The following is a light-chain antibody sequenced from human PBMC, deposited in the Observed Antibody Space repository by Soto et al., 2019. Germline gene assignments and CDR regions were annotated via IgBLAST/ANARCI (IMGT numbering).Light chain of an antibody. CDR3: QQYDSWPLT. J-gene: IGKJ4*01. CDR2: AAS. CDR1: QSVSNY. V-gene: IGKV3-11*01. Sequence: EIVLTQSPATLSLSPGERVTLSCRASQSVSNYLAWYQQKPGQAPRLLVSAASNRATGIPARFSGSGSGTDFTLTISSLQSEDFAIYYCQQYDSWPLTFGGGTKVDIK.